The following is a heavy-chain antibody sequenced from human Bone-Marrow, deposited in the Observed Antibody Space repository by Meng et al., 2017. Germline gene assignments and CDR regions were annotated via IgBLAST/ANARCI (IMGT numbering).Heavy chain of an antibody. J-gene: IGHJ4*02. Sequence: GESLKISCAASGFTFSSYWMSWVRQAPGKGLEWVSSISSSSSYIYYADSVKGRFTISRDNAKNSLYLQMNSLRAEDTAVYYCSRDIDDILAGDYYFDYWGQGTLVTVSS. CDR3: SRDIDDILAGDYYFDY. D-gene: IGHD3-9*01. CDR2: ISSSSSYI. V-gene: IGHV3-21*01. CDR1: GFTFSSYW.